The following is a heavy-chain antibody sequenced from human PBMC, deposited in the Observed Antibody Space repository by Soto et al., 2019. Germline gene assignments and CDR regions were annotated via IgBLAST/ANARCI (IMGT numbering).Heavy chain of an antibody. Sequence: EVQLLESGGGLVQPGGSLRLSCAASGFIFSDYAVSWVRQAPGKGLEWVASTSGSGGTTYYADSVKGRFTISRDNSENTLNRQMNSPRAEDTAVYYGAKQGASTTGTGWLWGFDYWGQGTLVTVSS. V-gene: IGHV3-23*01. J-gene: IGHJ4*02. CDR2: TSGSGGTT. D-gene: IGHD1-1*01. CDR3: AKQGASTTGTGWLWGFDY. CDR1: GFIFSDYA.